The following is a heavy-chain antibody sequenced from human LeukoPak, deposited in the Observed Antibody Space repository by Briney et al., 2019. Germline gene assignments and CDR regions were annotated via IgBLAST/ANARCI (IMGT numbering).Heavy chain of an antibody. D-gene: IGHD3-10*01. J-gene: IGHJ4*02. CDR1: GGSISSGGYY. V-gene: IGHV4-31*03. CDR2: IYYSGST. Sequence: SSETLSLTCTVSGGSISSGGYYWSWIRQHPGKGLEWIGYIYYSGSTYYNPSLKSRVTISVDTSKNQFSLKLSSVTAADTAVYYCARAVPEWFGELFYDYWGQGTLVTVSS. CDR3: ARAVPEWFGELFYDY.